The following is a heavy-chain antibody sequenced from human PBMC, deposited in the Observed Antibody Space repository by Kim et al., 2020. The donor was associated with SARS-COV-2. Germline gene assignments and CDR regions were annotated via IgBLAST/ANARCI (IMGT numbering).Heavy chain of an antibody. D-gene: IGHD3-9*01. CDR3: ARMYYDILTGYYRRSGYFDY. J-gene: IGHJ4*02. V-gene: IGHV4-31*02. Sequence: RVTISVDTSKNQFSLKLSSVTAADTAVYYCARMYYDILTGYYRRSGYFDYWGQGTLVTVSS.